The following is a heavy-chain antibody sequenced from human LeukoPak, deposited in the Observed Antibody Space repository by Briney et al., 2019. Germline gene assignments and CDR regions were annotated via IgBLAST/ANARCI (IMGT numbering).Heavy chain of an antibody. J-gene: IGHJ5*02. V-gene: IGHV1-46*01. CDR1: GYTFTSYY. CDR3: ARDQGPHTNWFDP. CDR2: INPSGGST. Sequence: ASVKVSCKASGYTFTSYYMHWVRQAPGQGLEWMGIINPSGGSTSYAQKFQGRVTMTRDTSTSTVYMERSSLRSEDTAIYYCARDQGPHTNWFDPWGQGTLVTVSS.